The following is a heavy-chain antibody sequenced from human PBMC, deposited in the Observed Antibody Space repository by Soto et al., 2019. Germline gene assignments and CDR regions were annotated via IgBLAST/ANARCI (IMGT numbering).Heavy chain of an antibody. Sequence: SETLSLTCTVPGGSISGYYWIWMRQPPGKGLEWIGYIYYIGSTNYNPSLKSRVTISVDTSKNQFSLKLSSVTAADTAVYYCAREGYYDILTGYYYNWLDPWGQGTLVTVSS. D-gene: IGHD3-9*01. CDR2: IYYIGST. V-gene: IGHV4-59*01. J-gene: IGHJ5*02. CDR1: GGSISGYY. CDR3: AREGYYDILTGYYYNWLDP.